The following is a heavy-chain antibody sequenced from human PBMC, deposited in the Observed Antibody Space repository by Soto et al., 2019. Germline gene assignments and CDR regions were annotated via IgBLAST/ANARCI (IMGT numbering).Heavy chain of an antibody. CDR3: ATGPFAAAPCHFDWLLFPGLRLDY. Sequence: QVQLVQTGAEVKKPGASVKVSCKVSGYTLTELSMHWVRQAPGKGLEWMGGFDPEDGETIYAQKFQGRDTMTKDTSTDTAYKELSSLRSEDTSVYYCATGPFAAAPCHFDWLLFPGLRLDYRGQGTLVTVSS. CDR1: GYTLTELS. D-gene: IGHD3-9*01. J-gene: IGHJ4*02. V-gene: IGHV1-24*01. CDR2: FDPEDGET.